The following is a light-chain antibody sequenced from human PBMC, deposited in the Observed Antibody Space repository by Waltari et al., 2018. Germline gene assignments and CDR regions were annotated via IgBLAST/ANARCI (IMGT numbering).Light chain of an antibody. J-gene: IGLJ3*02. CDR1: SSDVGGCKS. CDR3: SSYTSSNTHV. Sequence: QSALTQPASVSGSPGQSITISCPGSSSDVGGCKSVSWYQQHPGKAPKLMIYDVSNRPSGVSNRFSGSKSGNTASLTISGLRAEDEADYYCSSYTSSNTHVFGGGTKLTVL. CDR2: DVS. V-gene: IGLV2-14*03.